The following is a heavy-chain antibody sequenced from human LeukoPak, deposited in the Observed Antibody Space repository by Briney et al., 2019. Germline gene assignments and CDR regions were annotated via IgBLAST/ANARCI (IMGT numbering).Heavy chain of an antibody. Sequence: GGSLRLSCAASGFTFDDYGMSWVRQAPGKGLELVSGINWNGGSTGYADSVKGRFTISRDNAKNSLYLQMNSLRAEDTALYYCARDLDGTTKSGYWGQGTLVTVSS. CDR2: INWNGGST. V-gene: IGHV3-20*04. CDR1: GFTFDDYG. J-gene: IGHJ4*02. CDR3: ARDLDGTTKSGY. D-gene: IGHD1-26*01.